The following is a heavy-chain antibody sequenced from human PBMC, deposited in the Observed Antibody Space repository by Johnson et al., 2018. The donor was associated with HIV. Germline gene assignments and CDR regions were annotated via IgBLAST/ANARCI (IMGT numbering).Heavy chain of an antibody. CDR1: GFTFSSYA. D-gene: IGHD4-23*01. V-gene: IGHV3-NL1*01. CDR2: ISGSGVGI. J-gene: IGHJ3*02. CDR3: ARKSVINFDAFDI. Sequence: QVQLVESGGGVVQPGRSLRLSCAASGFTFSSYAMHWVRQAPGKGLEWVSAISGSGVGIYYADSVKGRFTISRDDSKNTLLLQMKSLRAEDTAVYFCARKSVINFDAFDIWGQGTLVIVSS.